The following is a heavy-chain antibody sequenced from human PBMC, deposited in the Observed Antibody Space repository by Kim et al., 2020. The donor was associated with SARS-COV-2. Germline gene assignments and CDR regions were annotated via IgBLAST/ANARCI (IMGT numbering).Heavy chain of an antibody. J-gene: IGHJ3*02. V-gene: IGHV3-30*02. CDR3: AKWTTTVVTSDAFDI. D-gene: IGHD4-17*01. Sequence: DSVKGRFTISRDNSKNTLYLQMNSLRAEDTAVYYCAKWTTTVVTSDAFDIWGQGTMVTVSS.